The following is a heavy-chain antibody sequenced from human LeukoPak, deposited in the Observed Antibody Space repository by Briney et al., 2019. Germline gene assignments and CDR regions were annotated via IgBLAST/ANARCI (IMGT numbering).Heavy chain of an antibody. CDR3: ARAVVGGYFDY. D-gene: IGHD6-19*01. CDR2: IYYSGGT. J-gene: IGHJ4*02. CDR1: GGSISNYY. V-gene: IGHV4-59*08. Sequence: PSETLSLTCVVSGGSISNYYWSWIRQPPGKGLEWIGYIYYSGGTNYNPSLKSRVTISVDTSKNQFSLKLTSVTAADTAVYYCARAVVGGYFDYWGQGTPVTVSS.